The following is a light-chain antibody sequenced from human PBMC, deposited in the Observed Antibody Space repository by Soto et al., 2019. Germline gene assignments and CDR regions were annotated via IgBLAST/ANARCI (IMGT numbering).Light chain of an antibody. Sequence: DIQMTQSPSSLSASVGDRVTITCRASQGIRNYLAWYQQKPGKVPKLLIYAASTLQSGVPSRFSGSGSGTDFTLTISSLQLEYVATYYCQKYHSAPRIFGQGTKLEIK. V-gene: IGKV1-27*01. J-gene: IGKJ2*01. CDR3: QKYHSAPRI. CDR2: AAS. CDR1: QGIRNY.